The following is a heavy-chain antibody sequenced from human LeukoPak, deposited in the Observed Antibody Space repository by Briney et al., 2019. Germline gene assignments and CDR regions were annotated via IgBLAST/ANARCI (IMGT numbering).Heavy chain of an antibody. Sequence: SETLSLTCTVSGYSITSGYYWPWIRHSPVKRLEWLGSFSHSGNTFYNPSLRSRVTISLGTSRIPFSLKLNSVPADDKAVYYCSRRGYASAWHAYDSWGKGVLVAVSS. J-gene: IGHJ4*02. CDR3: SRRGYASAWHAYDS. D-gene: IGHD6-19*01. CDR2: FSHSGNT. V-gene: IGHV4-38-2*02. CDR1: GYSITSGYY.